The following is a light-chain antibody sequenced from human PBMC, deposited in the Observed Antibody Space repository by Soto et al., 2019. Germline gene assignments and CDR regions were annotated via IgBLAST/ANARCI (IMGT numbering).Light chain of an antibody. CDR1: QTVRNNY. CDR2: DAS. J-gene: IGKJ4*01. Sequence: EFVLTQSPGTLSLSPGERATLSCRASQTVRNNYLAWYQQKPGQAPRLLIYDASSRATGIPDRFSGGGSGTGFNLTISRLEPEDFAVYYWQQFSSYPLTFGGGTKVEIK. CDR3: QQFSSYPLT. V-gene: IGKV3-20*01.